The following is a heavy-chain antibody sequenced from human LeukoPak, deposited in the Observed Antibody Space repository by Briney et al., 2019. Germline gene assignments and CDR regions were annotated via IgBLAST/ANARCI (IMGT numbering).Heavy chain of an antibody. J-gene: IGHJ4*02. Sequence: GASVKVSCKASGYTFTGYYIHWVRQAPGQGLEWMTWMHPNSGGTNYAQKFQGRVTMTWDTSISTAYMELSRLRSDDTAVYYCARDGEGRTNFDYWGQGTLITVSS. CDR1: GYTFTGYY. V-gene: IGHV1-2*02. CDR2: MHPNSGGT. D-gene: IGHD1-14*01. CDR3: ARDGEGRTNFDY.